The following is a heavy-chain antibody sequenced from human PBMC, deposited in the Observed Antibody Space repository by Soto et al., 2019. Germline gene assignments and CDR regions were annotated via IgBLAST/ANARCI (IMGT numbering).Heavy chain of an antibody. CDR2: IYHSGST. CDR3: ARGDCSSTSCQVLNWFDP. Sequence: SETLSLTCAVSGGSISSSNWWSWVRQPPGKGLEWIGEIYHSGSTNYNPSLKSRVTISVDKSKNQFSLKLSSVTAADTAVFYCARGDCSSTSCQVLNWFDPWGQGTLVTVSS. V-gene: IGHV4-4*02. D-gene: IGHD2-2*01. CDR1: GGSISSSNW. J-gene: IGHJ5*02.